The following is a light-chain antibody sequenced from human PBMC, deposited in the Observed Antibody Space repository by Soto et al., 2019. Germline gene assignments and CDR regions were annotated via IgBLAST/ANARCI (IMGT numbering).Light chain of an antibody. J-gene: IGKJ5*01. CDR2: GAS. CDR3: QQYDNWPIT. Sequence: EIVMTQSPATLSVSPGERATLSCRASQSVSSNLAWYQQKPGQAPRLLIYGASTRATGIPARFSGSGSGTEFTLTTSSLQSEDFAVSYCQQYDNWPITFVQGTRMEIK. CDR1: QSVSSN. V-gene: IGKV3-15*01.